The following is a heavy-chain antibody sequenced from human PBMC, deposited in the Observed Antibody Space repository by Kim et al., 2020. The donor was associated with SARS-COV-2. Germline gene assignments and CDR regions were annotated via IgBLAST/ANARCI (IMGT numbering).Heavy chain of an antibody. J-gene: IGHJ5*02. V-gene: IGHV3-53*01. CDR3: SRELGVSSGRFDH. Sequence: GGSLRLSCAASGFPLSGNYMNWIRQAPGQGLEWVSVIFSGGDTNYADAVKGRFTISRDKSKNTLFLQINNLRVDDTAVYFCSRELGVSSGRFDHWGQGTLVTVSS. CDR2: IFSGGDT. CDR1: GFPLSGNY. D-gene: IGHD3-16*01.